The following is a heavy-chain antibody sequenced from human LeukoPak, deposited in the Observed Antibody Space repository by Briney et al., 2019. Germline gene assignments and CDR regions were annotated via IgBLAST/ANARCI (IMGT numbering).Heavy chain of an antibody. Sequence: GGSLRLSCAASGFSVIANYMTWVRQAPGKGLEWVSAISGSGGSTYYADSVKGRFTISRDNSKNTLYLQMNSLRAEDTAVYYCTRDPDYDSSGYLEAPYYFDYWGQGTLVTVSS. J-gene: IGHJ4*02. D-gene: IGHD3-22*01. CDR1: GFSVIANY. CDR2: ISGSGGST. V-gene: IGHV3-23*01. CDR3: TRDPDYDSSGYLEAPYYFDY.